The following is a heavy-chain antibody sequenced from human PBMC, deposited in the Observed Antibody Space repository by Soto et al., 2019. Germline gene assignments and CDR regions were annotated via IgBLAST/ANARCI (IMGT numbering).Heavy chain of an antibody. J-gene: IGHJ6*02. CDR3: ARDATEVVVTAIPYYYYGMDV. D-gene: IGHD2-21*02. CDR1: GGSFSGYY. Sequence: SETLSLTCAVYGGSFSGYYWSWIRQPPGKGLEWIGEINHSGSTNYNPSLKSRVTISVDTSKNQFSLKLSSVTAADTAVYYCARDATEVVVTAIPYYYYGMDVWGQGTTVTVSS. V-gene: IGHV4-34*01. CDR2: INHSGST.